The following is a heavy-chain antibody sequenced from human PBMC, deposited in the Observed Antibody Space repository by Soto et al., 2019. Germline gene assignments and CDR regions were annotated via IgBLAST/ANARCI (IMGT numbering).Heavy chain of an antibody. CDR1: GYSFAGDW. J-gene: IGHJ4*02. CDR2: IDPSDSQT. Sequence: GESLKISCNGSGYSFAGDWITWVRQKPGKGLEWMGRIDPSDSQTYYSPSFRGHVTISVTKSITTVFLQWSSLRASDTAMYYCARQIYDSDTGPNFQYYFDSWGQGTPVTVSS. D-gene: IGHD3-22*01. CDR3: ARQIYDSDTGPNFQYYFDS. V-gene: IGHV5-10-1*01.